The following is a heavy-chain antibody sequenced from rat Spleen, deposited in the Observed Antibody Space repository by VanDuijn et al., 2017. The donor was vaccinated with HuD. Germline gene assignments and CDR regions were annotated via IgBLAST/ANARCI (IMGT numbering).Heavy chain of an antibody. J-gene: IGHJ3*01. Sequence: EVQLVESGGGLVQPGRSMKLSCAASGFTFSNYYMAWVRQAPTKGLEWVAYISTGGGNTYYRDSVKGRFTISRDNAKSTLYLQMDSLRSEDTATYYCATGGSWFAYWGQGTLVTVSS. CDR1: GFTFSNYY. CDR3: ATGGSWFAY. D-gene: IGHD5-1*01. V-gene: IGHV5-25*01. CDR2: ISTGGGNT.